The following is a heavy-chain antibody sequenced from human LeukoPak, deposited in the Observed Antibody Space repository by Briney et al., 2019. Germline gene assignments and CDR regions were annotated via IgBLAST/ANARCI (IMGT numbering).Heavy chain of an antibody. CDR3: ARAGSADSFDY. V-gene: IGHV3-53*01. CDR1: GFTVRTNY. D-gene: IGHD6-25*01. Sequence: GGSLKLSCAVSGFTVRTNYMTWVRQAPGKGLEWVSLIYTGGTTYYADSVRDRFTISRDNSKNTLYLQMNSLRAEDTAVYYCARAGSADSFDYWGQGTLVTVSS. J-gene: IGHJ4*02. CDR2: IYTGGTT.